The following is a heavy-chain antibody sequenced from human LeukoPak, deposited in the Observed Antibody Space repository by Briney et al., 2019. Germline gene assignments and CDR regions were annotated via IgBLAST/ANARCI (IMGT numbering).Heavy chain of an antibody. Sequence: SVKVSCKASGGTFSSYAISWVRQAPGQGLEWMGGIIPIFGTANYAQKFQGRVTITTDESTSTAYMELSSLRSEDTAVYYCAGGSTSYGRHYYYYYYMDVWGKGTTVTVSS. CDR2: IIPIFGTA. CDR1: GGTFSSYA. V-gene: IGHV1-69*05. J-gene: IGHJ6*03. CDR3: AGGSTSYGRHYYYYYYMDV. D-gene: IGHD2-2*01.